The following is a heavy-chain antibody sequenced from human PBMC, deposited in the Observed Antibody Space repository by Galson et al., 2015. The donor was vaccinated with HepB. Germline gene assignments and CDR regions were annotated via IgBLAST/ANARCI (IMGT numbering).Heavy chain of an antibody. CDR1: GFTFSSYA. J-gene: IGHJ1*01. CDR2: ISGSGGST. V-gene: IGHV3-23*01. D-gene: IGHD2-21*02. CDR3: AKVTLCGGDCYFLRGYFQH. Sequence: SLRLSCAASGFTFSSYAMSWVRQAPGKGLGWVSAISGSGGSTYYADSVKGRFTISRDNSKNTLYLQMNSLRAEDTAVYYCAKVTLCGGDCYFLRGYFQHWGQGTLVTVSS.